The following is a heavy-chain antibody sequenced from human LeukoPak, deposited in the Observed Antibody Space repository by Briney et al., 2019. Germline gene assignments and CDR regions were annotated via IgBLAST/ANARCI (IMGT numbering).Heavy chain of an antibody. CDR1: GFTFSDYY. V-gene: IGHV3-11*01. J-gene: IGHJ4*02. D-gene: IGHD2-21*02. CDR3: ARGDWYSFDY. Sequence: GGSLRLSCAASGFTFSDYYMSWIRQAPGKGLEWVSYISSSGTSTHHADSVKGRFTISRDNAKNSLFLQMDSLRVEDTAVYYCARGDWYSFDYWGQGALVTVSS. CDR2: ISSSGTST.